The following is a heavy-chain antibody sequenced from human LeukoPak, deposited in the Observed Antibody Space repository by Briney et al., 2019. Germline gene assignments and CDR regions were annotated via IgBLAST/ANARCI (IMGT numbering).Heavy chain of an antibody. CDR1: GYTFTGYY. V-gene: IGHV1-46*01. D-gene: IGHD3-22*01. CDR2: INPSGGST. CDR3: ASYYYDSSGYLGAFDI. J-gene: IGHJ3*02. Sequence: ASVKVSCKASGYTFTGYYMHWVRQAPGQGLEWMGIINPSGGSTSYAQKFQGRVTMTRDMSTSTVYMELSSLRSEDTAVYYCASYYYDSSGYLGAFDIWGQGTMVTVSS.